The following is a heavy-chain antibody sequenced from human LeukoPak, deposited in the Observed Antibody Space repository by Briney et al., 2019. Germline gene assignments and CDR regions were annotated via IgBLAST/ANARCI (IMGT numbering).Heavy chain of an antibody. CDR3: ARDFESGLDY. V-gene: IGHV1-69*05. J-gene: IGHJ4*02. CDR2: IITIFGTA. D-gene: IGHD2-15*01. Sequence: AVKVSCKASGGTFISYAISWVRQAPGQGLEWMGGIITIFGTANYAQKFQGRVTITTDESTSTAYMELSSLRSEDTAVYYCARDFESGLDYWGQGTLVTVSS. CDR1: GGTFISYA.